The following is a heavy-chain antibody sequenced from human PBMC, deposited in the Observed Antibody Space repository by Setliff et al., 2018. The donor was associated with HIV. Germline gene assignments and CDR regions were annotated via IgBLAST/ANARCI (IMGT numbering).Heavy chain of an antibody. D-gene: IGHD2-8*01. CDR1: GFTFNDAW. CDR3: ARDGARGPNEIDY. V-gene: IGHV3-15*01. Sequence: PGGSLRLSCAASGFTFNDAWMNWVRQAPGKGLEWVGRIKSKTDGGTTDYATPVKGRFIISRDESQNTVYLQMNSLRTEDTALYYCARDGARGPNEIDYWGKGTLVTVSS. J-gene: IGHJ4*02. CDR2: IKSKTDGGTT.